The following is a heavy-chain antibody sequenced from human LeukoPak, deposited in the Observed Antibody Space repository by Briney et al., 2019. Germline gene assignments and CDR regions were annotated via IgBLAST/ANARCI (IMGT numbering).Heavy chain of an antibody. CDR1: GFSFSRYW. V-gene: IGHV3-7*01. CDR3: ARHVVGVGFDY. Sequence: GGSLRLSCAASGFSFSRYWMSWVRQAPGKGLEWVANIKQDGSEKNYVESVKGQFTISRDNAKNSLYLQTNSLRAEDTAVYYCARHVVGVGFDYWGQGTLVTVSS. J-gene: IGHJ4*02. CDR2: IKQDGSEK. D-gene: IGHD3-22*01.